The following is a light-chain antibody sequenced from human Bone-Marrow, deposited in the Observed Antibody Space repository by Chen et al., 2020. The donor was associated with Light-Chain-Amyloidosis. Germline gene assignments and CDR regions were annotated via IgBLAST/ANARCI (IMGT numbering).Light chain of an antibody. CDR2: GNS. CDR1: SSNIGAGYD. Sequence: QSVLPQPPSVSGAPGQRVTLSCTGSSSNIGAGYDVHWYRQLPGTAPKLLISGNSNRPSGVPDRFSGSRSGTSASLAISGLQAEDEADYYCQSYDTSLSGSVFGGGTKLTVL. V-gene: IGLV1-40*01. J-gene: IGLJ2*01. CDR3: QSYDTSLSGSV.